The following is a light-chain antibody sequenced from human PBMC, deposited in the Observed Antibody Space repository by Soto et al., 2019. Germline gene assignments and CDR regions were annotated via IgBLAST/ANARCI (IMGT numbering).Light chain of an antibody. J-gene: IGKJ5*01. V-gene: IGKV1-5*01. Sequence: IHMTQSPSTLSASVGDRVTITCRASQSISSWLAWYQQKPGKAPKLLIYDASSLESGVPSRFSGSGSGTEFTLTISSLEPEDFAVYYCQQRSNWPPITFGQGTRLEIK. CDR1: QSISSW. CDR3: QQRSNWPPIT. CDR2: DAS.